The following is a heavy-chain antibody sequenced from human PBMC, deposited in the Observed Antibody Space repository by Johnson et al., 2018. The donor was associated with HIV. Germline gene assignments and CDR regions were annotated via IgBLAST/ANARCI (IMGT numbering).Heavy chain of an antibody. CDR3: ARADRDRGTYDDAFDV. CDR2: INWNGGST. D-gene: IGHD3-16*01. J-gene: IGHJ3*01. CDR1: GFTFGDYG. V-gene: IGHV3-20*04. Sequence: VQLVESGGGVVRPGGSLRLSCAASGFTFGDYGMSWVRQVPGKGLEWVSGINWNGGSTGYADSVKGRFTISRDNAKNSLYLQMNSLTVEDTALYYCARADRDRGTYDDAFDVWGQGTMVTVSS.